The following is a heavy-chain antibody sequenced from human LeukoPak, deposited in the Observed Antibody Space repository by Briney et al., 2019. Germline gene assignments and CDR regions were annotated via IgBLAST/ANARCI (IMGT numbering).Heavy chain of an antibody. V-gene: IGHV3-11*01. CDR1: GFTFSDYY. CDR2: ISSSGSAM. Sequence: PGGSLRLSCAASGFTFSDYYMSWIRQAPGKGLEWISYISSSGSAMYYADSVKGRFTISRDNAKNSLYLQMNSLRAEDTAMYYCARDVGYRYAQMFFDIWGQGTMVTVSS. CDR3: ARDVGYRYAQMFFDI. J-gene: IGHJ3*02. D-gene: IGHD5-18*01.